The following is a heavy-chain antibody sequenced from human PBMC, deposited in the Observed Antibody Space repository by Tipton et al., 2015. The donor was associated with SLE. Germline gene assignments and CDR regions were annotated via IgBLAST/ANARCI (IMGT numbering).Heavy chain of an antibody. J-gene: IGHJ4*02. Sequence: RSLRLSCAASGFTFSNYGMHWVRQAPGKGLEWVALIRSDGSKKYYADSVKGRFTISRDNSKNTLYLQMNSLRAEDTAVYYCARDAGYSYGYGLDYWGQGTLVPVSS. CDR2: IRSDGSKK. V-gene: IGHV3-33*01. CDR1: GFTFSNYG. D-gene: IGHD5-18*01. CDR3: ARDAGYSYGYGLDY.